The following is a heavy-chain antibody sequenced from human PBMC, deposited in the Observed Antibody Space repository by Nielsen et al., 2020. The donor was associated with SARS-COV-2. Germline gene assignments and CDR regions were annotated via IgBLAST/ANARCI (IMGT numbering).Heavy chain of an antibody. CDR2: ISSSSSYT. CDR3: ARGVAALNWFDP. Sequence: WIRQPPGKGLEWVSSISSSSSYTNYADSVKGRFTISRDNAKNSLYLQMNSLRAEDTAVYYCARGVAALNWFDPWGQGTLVTVSS. V-gene: IGHV3-11*05. D-gene: IGHD6-13*01. J-gene: IGHJ5*02.